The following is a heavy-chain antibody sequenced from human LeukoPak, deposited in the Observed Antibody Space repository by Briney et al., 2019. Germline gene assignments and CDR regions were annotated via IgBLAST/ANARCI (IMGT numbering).Heavy chain of an antibody. CDR2: ITPSGGT. CDR3: ARDRYGDGFAHLDY. V-gene: IGHV1-2*02. Sequence: ASVKVSCKSSGYTFTSYAIHWVRQAPGQGLEWMGWITPSGGTNYPQKFQGRVAITWDTSITTAYMDLSRLTSDDTAVYYCARDRYGDGFAHLDYWGQGALVTVSS. D-gene: IGHD5-24*01. J-gene: IGHJ4*02. CDR1: GYTFTSYA.